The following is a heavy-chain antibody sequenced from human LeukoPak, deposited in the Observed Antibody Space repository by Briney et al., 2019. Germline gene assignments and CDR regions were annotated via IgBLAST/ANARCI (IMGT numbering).Heavy chain of an antibody. CDR3: AKDLSWNGDY. D-gene: IGHD1-1*01. CDR2: IRYDGSNE. J-gene: IGHJ4*02. CDR1: GFTFSSYG. Sequence: GGSLRLSCAVSGFTFSSYGIHWVRQAPGKGLEWVAFIRYDGSNEYYADSVKGRFIISRDNSMNTLYLQMNSLRAEDTAVYYCAKDLSWNGDYWGQGTLVTVSS. V-gene: IGHV3-30*02.